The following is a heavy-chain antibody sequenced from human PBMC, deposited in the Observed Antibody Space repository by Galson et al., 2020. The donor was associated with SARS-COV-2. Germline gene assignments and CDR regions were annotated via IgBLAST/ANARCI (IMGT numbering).Heavy chain of an antibody. CDR3: ARAQWFGEGYYYMDV. CDR1: GFTFSSYW. CDR2: IKQDGSEK. Sequence: GESLKISCAASGFTFSSYWMSWVRQAPGKGLEWVANIKQDGSEKYYVDSVKGRFTISRDNAKNSLYLQMNSLRAEDTAVYYCARAQWFGEGYYYMDVWCKGTTVTISS. J-gene: IGHJ6*03. D-gene: IGHD3-10*01. V-gene: IGHV3-7*01.